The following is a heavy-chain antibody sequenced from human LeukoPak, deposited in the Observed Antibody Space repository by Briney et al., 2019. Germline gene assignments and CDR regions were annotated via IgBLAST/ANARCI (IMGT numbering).Heavy chain of an antibody. V-gene: IGHV1-69*13. CDR1: RGTFSSYA. Sequence: SVNVSCKASRGTFSSYAISWVRQAPGQGLGWMGGIIPIFGTANYAQKFQGRVTITADESTSTAYMELSSLRSEDTAVYYCARNAVPDRPFSGMDVWGKGTTVTVSS. J-gene: IGHJ6*04. CDR2: IIPIFGTA. CDR3: ARNAVPDRPFSGMDV. D-gene: IGHD2-2*01.